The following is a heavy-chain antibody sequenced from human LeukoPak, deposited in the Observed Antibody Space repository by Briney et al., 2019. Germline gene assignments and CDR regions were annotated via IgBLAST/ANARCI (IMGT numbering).Heavy chain of an antibody. J-gene: IGHJ5*02. Sequence: SETLSLTCTVSGGSISSYYWSWIRQPPGKGLEWIGYIYYSGSTNYNPSLRSRVTISVDTSKNQFSLKLSSVTAADTAVYYCARRLARTGWFDPWGQGTLVTVSS. CDR2: IYYSGST. CDR3: ARRLARTGWFDP. CDR1: GGSISSYY. V-gene: IGHV4-59*08. D-gene: IGHD3-3*02.